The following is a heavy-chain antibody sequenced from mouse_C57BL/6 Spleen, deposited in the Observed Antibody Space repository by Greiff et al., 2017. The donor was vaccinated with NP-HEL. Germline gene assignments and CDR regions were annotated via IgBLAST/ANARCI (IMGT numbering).Heavy chain of an antibody. CDR1: GFSLTSYA. CDR3: ARGRGLGQGYYFDY. J-gene: IGHJ2*01. V-gene: IGHV2-9-1*01. D-gene: IGHD4-1*01. CDR2: IWTGGGT. Sequence: VKLVESGPGLVAPSQSLSITCTVSGFSLTSYAISWVRQPPGKGLEWLGVIWTGGGTNYNSALKSRLSISKDNSKSQVFLKMNSLQTDDTARYYCARGRGLGQGYYFDYWGQGTTLTVSS.